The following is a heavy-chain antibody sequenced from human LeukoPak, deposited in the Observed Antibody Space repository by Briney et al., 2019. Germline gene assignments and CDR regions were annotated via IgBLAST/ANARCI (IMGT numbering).Heavy chain of an antibody. Sequence: GGPLRLSCAASGFTFSSYDMHWVRQATGKGLKWVSAIGTAGDTYYPGSVKGRFTISRENAKNSLYLQMNSLRAEDTAVYYCARGYGDYNNNWFDPWGQGTLVTVSS. CDR3: ARGYGDYNNNWFDP. V-gene: IGHV3-13*01. J-gene: IGHJ5*02. CDR1: GFTFSSYD. CDR2: IGTAGDT. D-gene: IGHD4-17*01.